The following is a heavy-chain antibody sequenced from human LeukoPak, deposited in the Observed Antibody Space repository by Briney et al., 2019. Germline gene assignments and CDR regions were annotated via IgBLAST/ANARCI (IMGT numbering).Heavy chain of an antibody. V-gene: IGHV1-8*01. D-gene: IGHD3-10*01. J-gene: IGHJ4*02. CDR3: AVWFGELSLPDY. Sequence: ASVKVSCKASGYTFTSYDINWVRQAPGQGLEWMGWMNPNSGNTGYAQKFQGRVTMTRNTSISTAYMELSSLRSEDTAVYYCAVWFGELSLPDYWGQGTLVTVSS. CDR1: GYTFTSYD. CDR2: MNPNSGNT.